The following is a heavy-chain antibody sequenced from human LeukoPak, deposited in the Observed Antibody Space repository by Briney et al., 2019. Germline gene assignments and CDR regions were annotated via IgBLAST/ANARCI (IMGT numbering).Heavy chain of an antibody. CDR3: ARDLVAVTKGFDI. J-gene: IGHJ3*02. D-gene: IGHD4-17*01. Sequence: SETLSLTCTVVGGSISSRDENWNWIRQPPGTGLEWIGYISHIGRTNYNPSLKSRVTISIDTSKNQFSLKLRSVTAADTAVYYCARDLVAVTKGFDIWGQGTMVSVSS. CDR2: ISHIGRT. CDR1: GGSISSRDEN. V-gene: IGHV4-61*08.